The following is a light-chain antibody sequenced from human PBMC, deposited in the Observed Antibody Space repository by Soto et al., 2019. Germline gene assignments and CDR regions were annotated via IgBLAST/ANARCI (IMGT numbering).Light chain of an antibody. CDR1: SSDVGGYNF. Sequence: QSALTQPRSVSGSPGQSVTISCTGTSSDVGGYNFVSWYQQHPAKAPKLMIYDVSKRPSGVPDRFSGSKSGNTASLTISGIQAEDEADYYCCSYAGSYTVFGGGTKLTVL. V-gene: IGLV2-11*01. CDR3: CSYAGSYTV. J-gene: IGLJ2*01. CDR2: DVS.